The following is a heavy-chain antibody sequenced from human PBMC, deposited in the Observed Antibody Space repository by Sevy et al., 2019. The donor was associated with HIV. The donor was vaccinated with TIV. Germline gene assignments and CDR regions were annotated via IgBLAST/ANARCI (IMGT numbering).Heavy chain of an antibody. D-gene: IGHD3-22*01. CDR1: GYTFTSYD. Sequence: ASVKVSCKASGYTFTSYDINWVRQATGQGLEWMGWMNPNSGNTGYAQKFQGRVTMTRNTSISTAYMELSSLRSEDTVVYYCARGYYDSSGYYYFDYWGQGTLVTVSS. CDR3: ARGYYDSSGYYYFDY. CDR2: MNPNSGNT. V-gene: IGHV1-8*01. J-gene: IGHJ4*02.